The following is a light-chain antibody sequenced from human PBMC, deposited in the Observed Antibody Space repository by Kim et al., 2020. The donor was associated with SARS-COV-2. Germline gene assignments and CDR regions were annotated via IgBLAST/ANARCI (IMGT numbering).Light chain of an antibody. CDR1: QSVSSSY. CDR3: QEYGSSPLYT. J-gene: IGKJ2*01. CDR2: GAS. V-gene: IGKV3-20*01. Sequence: EIVLTQSPATLSLSPGERATLSCRASQSVSSSYLAWYQQKPGQAPRLLIYGASSRATGIPDRFSGSGSGTDFTLTISRLEPEDFAVYYCQEYGSSPLYTCGQGTKVEIK.